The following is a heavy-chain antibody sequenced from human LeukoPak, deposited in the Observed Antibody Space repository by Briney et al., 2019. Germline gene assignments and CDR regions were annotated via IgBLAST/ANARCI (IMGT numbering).Heavy chain of an antibody. CDR2: ITYSGST. Sequence: SETLSLTCTVSGGSISSDDYYWSWIRQPPGKGLEWIGHITYSGSTDYSPSLRSRVTMSVETSKNQFSLKLNSVTAAETAMYFCARGGVGGYDYFDSWGQGTLVAVSS. CDR3: ARGGVGGYDYFDS. J-gene: IGHJ4*02. CDR1: GGSISSDDYY. V-gene: IGHV4-30-4*01. D-gene: IGHD5-12*01.